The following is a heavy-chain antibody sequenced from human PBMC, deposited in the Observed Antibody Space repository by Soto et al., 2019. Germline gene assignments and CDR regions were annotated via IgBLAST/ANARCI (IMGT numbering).Heavy chain of an antibody. D-gene: IGHD2-21*02. J-gene: IGHJ4*02. V-gene: IGHV1-69*02. CDR2: IIPILGLA. CDR1: GGTFSSYT. Sequence: QVQLVQSGAEVKKPGSSVKVSCKASGGTFSSYTISWVRQAPGQGLEWMGRIIPILGLANYAQKFQGRVTIPADKSTSTAYMELSSRRSEDTAVYYCASGAYCGGDSYSDPFDYWGQGPLVTVSS. CDR3: ASGAYCGGDSYSDPFDY.